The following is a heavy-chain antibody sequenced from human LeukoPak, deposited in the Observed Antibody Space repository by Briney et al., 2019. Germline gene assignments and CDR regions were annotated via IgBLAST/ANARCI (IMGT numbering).Heavy chain of an antibody. D-gene: IGHD3/OR15-3a*01. J-gene: IGHJ6*03. Sequence: SVKVSCKASGGTFSSYTISWVRQAPGQGLEWMGRIIPILGIANYAQKFQGRVTITADKSTSTAYMELSSLRSEDTAVYYCARDAPNDLYSNYYYYYMDVWGKGTTVTVSS. V-gene: IGHV1-69*04. CDR2: IIPILGIA. CDR3: ARDAPNDLYSNYYYYYMDV. CDR1: GGTFSSYT.